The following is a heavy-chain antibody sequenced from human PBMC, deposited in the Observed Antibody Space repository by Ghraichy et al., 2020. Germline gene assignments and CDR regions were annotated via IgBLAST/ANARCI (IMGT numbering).Heavy chain of an antibody. D-gene: IGHD3-10*01. Sequence: GGSLRLSCAASGFTFSSYGMHWVRQAPGKGLEWVAVISYDGSNKYYADSVKGRFTISRDNSKNTLYLQMNSLRAEDTAVYYCATPLTGITMVRGVIRDYWGQGTLVTVSS. CDR3: ATPLTGITMVRGVIRDY. CDR1: GFTFSSYG. J-gene: IGHJ4*02. CDR2: ISYDGSNK. V-gene: IGHV3-30*03.